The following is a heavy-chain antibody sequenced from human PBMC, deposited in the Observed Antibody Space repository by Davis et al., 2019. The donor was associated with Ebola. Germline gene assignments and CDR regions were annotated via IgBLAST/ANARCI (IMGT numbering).Heavy chain of an antibody. CDR2: TGHSGYT. Sequence: PSKPLSPTFAVHGASFSAFFWCWIRQPPGKGLEWIGETGHSGYTNYSPSLISRVTISVDSSKSQFSLKLHSVAAADTAVYYCARTTKTNIEASRLGFNSFDSWGQGALVSVSS. J-gene: IGHJ5*01. V-gene: IGHV4-34*01. CDR3: ARTTKTNIEASRLGFNSFDS. D-gene: IGHD4-17*01. CDR1: GASFSAFF.